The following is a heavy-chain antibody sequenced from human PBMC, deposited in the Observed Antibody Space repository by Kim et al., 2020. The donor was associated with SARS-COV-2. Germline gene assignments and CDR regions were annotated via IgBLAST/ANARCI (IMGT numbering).Heavy chain of an antibody. CDR1: GYTLTELS. D-gene: IGHD2-15*01. CDR2: FDPEDGET. Sequence: ASVKVSCKVSGYTLTELSMHWVRQAPGKGLEWMGGFDPEDGETIYAQKFQGRVTMTEDTSTDTAYMELSSLRSEDTAVYYCATVTYCSGGSCYSNGFDYWGQGTLVTVSS. J-gene: IGHJ4*02. V-gene: IGHV1-24*01. CDR3: ATVTYCSGGSCYSNGFDY.